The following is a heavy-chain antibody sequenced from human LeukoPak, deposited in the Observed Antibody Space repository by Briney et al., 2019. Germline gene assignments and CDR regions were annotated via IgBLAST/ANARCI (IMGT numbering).Heavy chain of an antibody. CDR3: ARVLLPTPGELFGGFDP. CDR2: IYYSGST. J-gene: IGHJ5*02. Sequence: SETLSLTCTVSGGSISSGGYYWSWIRQHPGKGLEWIGYIYYSGSTYYNPSLKSRVTISVDTSKNQFSLKLSSVTAADTAVYYCARVLLPTPGELFGGFDPWGQETLVTVSS. V-gene: IGHV4-31*03. CDR1: GGSISSGGYY. D-gene: IGHD3-10*01.